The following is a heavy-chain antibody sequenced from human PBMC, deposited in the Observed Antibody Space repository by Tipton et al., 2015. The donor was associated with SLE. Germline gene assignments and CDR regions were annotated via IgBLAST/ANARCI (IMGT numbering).Heavy chain of an antibody. CDR2: IYYSGST. J-gene: IGHJ6*03. D-gene: IGHD3-10*01. CDR3: ARDRRPTGPRVYYYYYYMDV. CDR1: GGSISSGSYY. V-gene: IGHV4-61*10. Sequence: TLSLTCTVSGGSISSGSYYWSWIRQPAGKGLEWIGRIYYSGSTNYNPSLKSRVTISVDTSKNQFSLKLSSVTAADTAVYYCARDRRPTGPRVYYYYYYMDVWGKGTTVTVSS.